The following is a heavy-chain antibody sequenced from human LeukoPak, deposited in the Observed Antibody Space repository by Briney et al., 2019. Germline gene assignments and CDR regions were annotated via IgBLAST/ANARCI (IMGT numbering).Heavy chain of an antibody. CDR3: ARGMGSSWLDP. D-gene: IGHD2-8*01. CDR1: GYTFTDNN. J-gene: IGHJ5*02. Sequence: GASVKVSCKASGYTFTDNNVYWVRQAPGQGLEWMGWINPNSAGTIYAQKFQGRVTMTRDTSISTAYMELSRLTSDDTAVYYCARGMGSSWLDPWGQGTLVTVSS. CDR2: INPNSAGT. V-gene: IGHV1-2*02.